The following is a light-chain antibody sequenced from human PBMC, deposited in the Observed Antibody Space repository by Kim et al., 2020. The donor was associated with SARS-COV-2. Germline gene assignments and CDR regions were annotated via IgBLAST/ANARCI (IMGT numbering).Light chain of an antibody. J-gene: IGLJ3*02. Sequence: QRVTISCTGSSSGIVAGYDVHWYQQRPGTVPKLLVYGNNNRPSGVPDRFSGSKSDTAASLAITGLQAEDEADYYCQSYDNSMSGWVFGGGTQLTVL. V-gene: IGLV1-40*01. CDR3: QSYDNSMSGWV. CDR2: GNN. CDR1: SSGIVAGYD.